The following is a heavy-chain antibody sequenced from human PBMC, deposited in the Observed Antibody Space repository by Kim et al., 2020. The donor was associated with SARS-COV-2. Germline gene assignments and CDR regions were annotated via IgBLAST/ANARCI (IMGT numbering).Heavy chain of an antibody. CDR3: TTYSSGWT. CDR2: IKSKTDGETT. V-gene: IGHV3-15*01. J-gene: IGHJ5*02. CDR1: GFTFSYAW. Sequence: GGSLRLSCAASGFTFSYAWMSWVRQPPGKGLEWVGRIKSKTDGETTDYAAPVKGRFTISRDDSKNTLYLQIDSLRTEDTANYYCTTYSSGWTWGQGTVVT. D-gene: IGHD6-19*01.